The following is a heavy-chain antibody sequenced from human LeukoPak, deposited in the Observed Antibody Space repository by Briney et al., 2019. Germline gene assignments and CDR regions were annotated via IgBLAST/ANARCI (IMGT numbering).Heavy chain of an antibody. D-gene: IGHD2-2*02. CDR1: GFTFSSYS. Sequence: GGSLRLSCAASGFTFSSYSMNWVRQAPGKGLEWVSSISSSSSYIYYADSVKGRFTISRDNAKNSLYLQMNSLRAEDTAVYYCARAGDGACCYKDYWGQGTLVTVSS. CDR2: ISSSSSYI. V-gene: IGHV3-21*04. J-gene: IGHJ4*02. CDR3: ARAGDGACCYKDY.